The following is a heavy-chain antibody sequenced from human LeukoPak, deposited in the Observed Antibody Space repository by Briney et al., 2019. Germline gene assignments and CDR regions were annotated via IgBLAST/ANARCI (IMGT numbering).Heavy chain of an antibody. CDR3: AREQPMDLQNDY. J-gene: IGHJ4*02. D-gene: IGHD3/OR15-3a*01. V-gene: IGHV3-20*04. CDR2: INWNGGST. CDR1: GFTFDDYG. Sequence: GGSLRLSCAASGFTFDDYGLSWVRQAPGKGLEWVSTINWNGGSTGYADSVKGRFTISRDNSKNTLYLHMNSLRAEDTAVYYCAREQPMDLQNDYWGQGTLVTVSS.